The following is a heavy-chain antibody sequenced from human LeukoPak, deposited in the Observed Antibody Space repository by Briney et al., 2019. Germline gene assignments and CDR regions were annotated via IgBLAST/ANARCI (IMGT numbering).Heavy chain of an antibody. CDR1: GFTFSSSA. CDR2: ISYDGSNK. D-gene: IGHD5-18*01. CDR3: ARATALVDY. V-gene: IGHV3-30*19. J-gene: IGHJ4*02. Sequence: GGSLRLSCGASGFTFSSSAMNWVRQGPGKGLEWVAVISYDGSNKYYADSVKGRFTISRDNSKNTLYLQMNSLRAEDTAVYYCARATALVDYWGQGTLVTVSS.